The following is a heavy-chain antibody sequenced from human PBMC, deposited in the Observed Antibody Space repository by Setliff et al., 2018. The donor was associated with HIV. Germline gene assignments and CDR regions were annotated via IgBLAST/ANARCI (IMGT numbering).Heavy chain of an antibody. V-gene: IGHV4-38-2*01. Sequence: PSETLSLTCDVSGLSISSGYYWGWIRQPPGKGLEWIANIYHSRSTHYNPSVKSRVTISVDTSKNQISLRLTSVTAADTALYYCARTRGTTENVFDIWGQGTMVTVSS. CDR3: ARTRGTTENVFDI. CDR2: IYHSRST. CDR1: GLSISSGYY. D-gene: IGHD4-17*01. J-gene: IGHJ3*02.